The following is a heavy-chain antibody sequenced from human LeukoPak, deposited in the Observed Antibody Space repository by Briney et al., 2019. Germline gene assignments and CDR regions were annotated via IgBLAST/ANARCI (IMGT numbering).Heavy chain of an antibody. V-gene: IGHV1-2*02. D-gene: IGHD2-21*02. CDR2: INPNSGGT. CDR1: GYTFTGYY. J-gene: IGHJ4*02. Sequence: GASVKVSCNASGYTFTGYYMHWVRQAPGQGLEWMGWINPNSGGTNYAQKFQGRVTMTRDTSISTAYMELSRLRSDDTAVYYCARIEGITLQHCGYWGQGTLVTVSS. CDR3: ARIEGITLQHCGY.